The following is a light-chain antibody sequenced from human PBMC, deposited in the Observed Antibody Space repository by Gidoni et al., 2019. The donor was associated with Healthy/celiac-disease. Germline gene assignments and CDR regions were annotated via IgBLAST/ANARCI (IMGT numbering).Light chain of an antibody. V-gene: IGKV3-15*01. CDR1: QSVSSN. Sequence: ILMTQSPATLSVSPGERATLSCSASQSVSSNLAWYQQKPGQAPRLLIYGASTRATGIPARFSGSGSGTEFTLTISSLQSEDFAVYYCQQYNNWPPLFTFGPGTKVDIK. CDR2: GAS. J-gene: IGKJ3*01. CDR3: QQYNNWPPLFT.